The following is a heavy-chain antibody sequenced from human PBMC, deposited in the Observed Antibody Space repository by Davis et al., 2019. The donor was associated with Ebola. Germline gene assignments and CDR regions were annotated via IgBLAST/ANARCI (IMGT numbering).Heavy chain of an antibody. V-gene: IGHV1-46*01. CDR1: GYTFSAYW. Sequence: ASVKVSCKASGYTFSAYWLHWVRQAPGQGLEGMGIIKPNQDGGSYAQSFEGRLSITRDMPANTEYRELRSLRSEDKAINYCARAPGCVSDQCDGRNWFDAWGQGTLVTVSS. J-gene: IGHJ5*02. CDR3: ARAPGCVSDQCDGRNWFDA. CDR2: IKPNQDGG. D-gene: IGHD2-21*01.